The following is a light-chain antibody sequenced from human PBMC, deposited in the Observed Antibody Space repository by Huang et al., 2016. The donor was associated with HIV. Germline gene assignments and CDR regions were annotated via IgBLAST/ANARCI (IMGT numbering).Light chain of an antibody. Sequence: ERVMTQSPATLSVSLGETATLSCRASQYVSSNLAWYQQKPGQAPRRLIYGASTRVTDIPAMFSGSVSGIEFTLTISTLQSEDFAVYYCQQYNNWPRTFGQGTKLEIK. CDR3: QQYNNWPRT. CDR2: GAS. V-gene: IGKV3-15*01. CDR1: QYVSSN. J-gene: IGKJ2*01.